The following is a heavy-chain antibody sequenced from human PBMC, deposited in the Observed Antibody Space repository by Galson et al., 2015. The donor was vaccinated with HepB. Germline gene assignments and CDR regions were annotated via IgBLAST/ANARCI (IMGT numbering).Heavy chain of an antibody. J-gene: IGHJ4*02. Sequence: PALVKPTQTLTLTCTFSGFSLSTSGMRVSWIRPPPGKALEWLARIDWDDDKFYSTSLKTRLTISKDTSKNQVVLTMTNMDPVDTATYYCARGGGSYFPFDYWGQGTLVTVSS. CDR3: ARGGGSYFPFDY. CDR2: IDWDDDK. D-gene: IGHD1-26*01. CDR1: GFSLSTSGMR. V-gene: IGHV2-70*04.